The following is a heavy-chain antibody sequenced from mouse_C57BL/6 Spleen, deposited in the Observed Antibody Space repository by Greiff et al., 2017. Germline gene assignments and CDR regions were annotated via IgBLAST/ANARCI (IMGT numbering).Heavy chain of an antibody. CDR1: GYAFSSYW. Sequence: VQLQQSGAELVKPGASVKISCKASGYAFSSYWMNWVKQRPGKGLEWIGQIYPGDGDTNYNGKFKGKATLTADKSSSTAYMQLSSLTSEDSAVYFWARSDYGSIYYAMDYWGQGTSVTVSS. J-gene: IGHJ4*01. D-gene: IGHD1-1*01. CDR2: IYPGDGDT. CDR3: ARSDYGSIYYAMDY. V-gene: IGHV1-80*01.